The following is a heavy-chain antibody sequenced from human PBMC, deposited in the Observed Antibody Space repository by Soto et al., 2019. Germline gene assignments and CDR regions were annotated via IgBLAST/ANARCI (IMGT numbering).Heavy chain of an antibody. V-gene: IGHV1-18*01. D-gene: IGHD6-25*01. Sequence: QIQLVQSGAEVKKPGASVKVSCKASGYAFNSYIVSWVRQAPGQGLEWMGWISPYNSDTTYAQKLQGRVTMTIDTSTTTAHKELRSLTSDDTAVYYCARGAARLYGMDVWGQGATVTVSS. J-gene: IGHJ6*02. CDR3: ARGAARLYGMDV. CDR1: GYAFNSYI. CDR2: ISPYNSDT.